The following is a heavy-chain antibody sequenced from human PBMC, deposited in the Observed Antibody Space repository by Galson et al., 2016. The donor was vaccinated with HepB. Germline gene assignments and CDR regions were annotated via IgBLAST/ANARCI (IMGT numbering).Heavy chain of an antibody. J-gene: IGHJ4*02. D-gene: IGHD3-10*01. CDR3: ARRRGSGSHDY. CDR2: IKQDGSEE. Sequence: SLRLSCAASGFSVSSNYMSWVRQAPGKGLEWVANIKQDGSEEYYVDSVKGRFTISRDNAKNSLYLQMNSLRAEDTAVYYCARRRGSGSHDYWGQGTLVTVSS. V-gene: IGHV3-7*05. CDR1: GFSVSSNY.